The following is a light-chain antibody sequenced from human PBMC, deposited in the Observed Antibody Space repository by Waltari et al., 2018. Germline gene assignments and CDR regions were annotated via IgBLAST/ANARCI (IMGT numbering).Light chain of an antibody. CDR2: SNN. CDR1: SSNIGSNP. CDR3: AAWDDSLNGVV. J-gene: IGLJ2*01. V-gene: IGLV1-44*01. Sequence: QSVLNQPPSACGTHGPRVTISCSGSSSNIGSNPVHWYHHLPGTAPNLLIFSNNQRPSGFPVRFSGSKSGTSASLAISGLQSEDEADYYCAAWDDSLNGVVFGGGTKLTVL.